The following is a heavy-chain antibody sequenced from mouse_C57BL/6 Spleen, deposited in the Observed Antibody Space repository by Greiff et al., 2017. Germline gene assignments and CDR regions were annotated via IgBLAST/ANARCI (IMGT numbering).Heavy chain of an antibody. CDR1: GYSFTDYN. Sequence: VHVKQSGPELVKPGASVKISCKASGYSFTDYNMNWVKQSNGKSLEWIGVINPNYGTTSYNQKFKGKATLTVDQSSSTAYMQLNSLTSEDSAVYYCAYGSSYGLWYFDYWGQGTTLTVSS. J-gene: IGHJ2*01. CDR3: AYGSSYGLWYFDY. CDR2: INPNYGTT. D-gene: IGHD1-1*01. V-gene: IGHV1-39*01.